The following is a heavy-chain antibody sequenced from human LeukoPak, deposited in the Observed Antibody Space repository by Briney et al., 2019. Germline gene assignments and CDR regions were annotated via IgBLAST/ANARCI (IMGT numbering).Heavy chain of an antibody. J-gene: IGHJ4*02. V-gene: IGHV4-39*01. CDR3: ANMVRGATTHPDY. CDR2: DYYSGST. D-gene: IGHD3-10*01. CDR1: GGSISSNNYY. Sequence: SETLSLTCTVSGGSISSNNYYWGWIRQPPGKGLEWIGSDYYSGSTYYNPSLKSRVTISVDTSKNQFSLKLSSVTAADTAGYDSANMVRGATTHPDYWGQGTLVTVSP.